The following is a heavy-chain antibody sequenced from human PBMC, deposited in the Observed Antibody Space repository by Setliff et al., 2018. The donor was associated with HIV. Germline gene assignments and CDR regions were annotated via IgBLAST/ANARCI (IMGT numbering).Heavy chain of an antibody. Sequence: SETLSLTCTVSGDSINGRWLSWIRQAPGKGLEWTGNIYYNGFANYNPSLKSRVAMSVDTSRNQFSLKLTSVTAADTAVYYCARRPIKGYGPFDSWGPGTLVTVSS. CDR2: IYYNGFA. CDR1: GDSINGRW. J-gene: IGHJ4*02. D-gene: IGHD2-15*01. V-gene: IGHV4-59*08. CDR3: ARRPIKGYGPFDS.